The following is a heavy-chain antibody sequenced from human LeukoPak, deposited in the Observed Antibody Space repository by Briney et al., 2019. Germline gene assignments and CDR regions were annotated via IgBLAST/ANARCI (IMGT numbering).Heavy chain of an antibody. CDR3: AKEDGATIYYYYYYMDV. CDR2: ISGSGGST. D-gene: IGHD5-12*01. Sequence: GGTLRLSCAASGFTFSSYGMSWVRQAPGKGLEWVSAISGSGGSTYYADSVKGRFTISRDNSKNTLYLQMNSLRAEDTAVYYCAKEDGATIYYYYYYMDVWGKGTTVTISS. V-gene: IGHV3-23*01. J-gene: IGHJ6*03. CDR1: GFTFSSYG.